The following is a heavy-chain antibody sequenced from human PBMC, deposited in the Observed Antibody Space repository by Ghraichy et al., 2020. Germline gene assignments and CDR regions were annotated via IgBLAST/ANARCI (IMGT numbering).Heavy chain of an antibody. CDR1: GGSISSSSYY. D-gene: IGHD6-19*01. J-gene: IGHJ3*02. CDR2: IYYSGST. V-gene: IGHV4-39*01. CDR3: ARVSVAGNHDAFDI. Sequence: SETLSLTCTVSGGSISSSSYYWGWIRQPPGKGLEWIGSIYYSGSTYYNPSLKSRVTISVDTSKNQFSLKLSSVTAADTAVYYCARVSVAGNHDAFDIWGQGTMVTVSS.